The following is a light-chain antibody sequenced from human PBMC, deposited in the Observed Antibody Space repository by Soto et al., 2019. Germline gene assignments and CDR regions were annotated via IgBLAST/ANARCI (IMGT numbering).Light chain of an antibody. CDR2: GAS. CDR1: QSVTSN. CDR3: QQYNHWPGT. V-gene: IGKV3-15*01. J-gene: IGKJ1*01. Sequence: EIVMTQSPATLSVSPGERATLSCRASQSVTSNLAWYQQGPGQAPRLLIYGASTRATGLPARFSGSGSGTEFTLTISSLQSEDLAVYYCQQYNHWPGTFGQGTKVDIK.